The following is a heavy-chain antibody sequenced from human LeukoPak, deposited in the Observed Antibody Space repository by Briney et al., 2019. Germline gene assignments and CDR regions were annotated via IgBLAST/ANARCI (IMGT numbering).Heavy chain of an antibody. CDR1: GFTFSDYY. J-gene: IGHJ4*02. CDR2: ISSSGTTI. V-gene: IGHV3-11*01. CDR3: ARDHTVTTVWVFDY. D-gene: IGHD4-17*01. Sequence: GGSLRLSCAASGFTFSDYYMSWIRQAPGKGLEWLSYISSSGTTIYYADSVKGRFTISRDSAKNSLYLQMNSLRAEDTAVYYCARDHTVTTVWVFDYWGQGTLVTVSS.